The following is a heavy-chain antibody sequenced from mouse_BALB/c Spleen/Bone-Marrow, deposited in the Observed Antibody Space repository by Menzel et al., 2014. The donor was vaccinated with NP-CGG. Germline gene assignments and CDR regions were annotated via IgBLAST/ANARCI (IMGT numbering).Heavy chain of an antibody. D-gene: IGHD2-3*01. CDR2: INSNGGST. V-gene: IGHV5-6-3*01. CDR3: ARERDGYFRDAMDY. CDR1: GFTFSSYG. Sequence: EVKLMESGGGLVQPGGSLKLSCAASGFTFSSYGMSWVRQTPDKGLELVATINSNGGSTYYPDSVKGRFTISRDNAKNTLYMQMSSLKSEDTAMYYCARERDGYFRDAMDYWGQGTSVTVSS. J-gene: IGHJ4*01.